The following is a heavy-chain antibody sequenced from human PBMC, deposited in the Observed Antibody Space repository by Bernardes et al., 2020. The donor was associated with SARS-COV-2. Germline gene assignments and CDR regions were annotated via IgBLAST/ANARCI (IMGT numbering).Heavy chain of an antibody. CDR3: VRGPSDGHGRFEY. J-gene: IGHJ4*02. V-gene: IGHV1-24*01. Sequence: ASVKVSCKVSGYTLTELSMHWVRQAPGKGLEWMGGFDPEDGETIYAQKFQGRVTMTEDTSTDTAYMELSSLRSEDTGVYYCVRGPSDGHGRFEYWGQGTLGTVSS. CDR2: FDPEDGET. CDR1: GYTLTELS.